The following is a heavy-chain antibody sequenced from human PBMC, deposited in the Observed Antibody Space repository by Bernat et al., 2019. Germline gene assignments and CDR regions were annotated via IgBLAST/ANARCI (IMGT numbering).Heavy chain of an antibody. CDR1: GFTFGDYD. J-gene: IGHJ4*02. CDR2: IRSKAYGGTP. Sequence: EVQLVESGGGLVQPGRSRRLSCTASGFTFGDYDVSWVRQAPGKGLEWVGFIRSKAYGGTPEYAASVKVRFTISRDDSISIAYLQMSSLKTDDTAVYYCGRQYYFDYWGQGTLVTVSS. V-gene: IGHV3-49*04. CDR3: GRQYYFDY. D-gene: IGHD2/OR15-2a*01.